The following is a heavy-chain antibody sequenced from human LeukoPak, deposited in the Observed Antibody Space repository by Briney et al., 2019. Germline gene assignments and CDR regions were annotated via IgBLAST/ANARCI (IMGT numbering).Heavy chain of an antibody. V-gene: IGHV3-23*01. J-gene: IGHJ4*02. D-gene: IGHD3-10*01. CDR3: AKYYYTSGSSGGRVFDY. CDR1: GLPFSSYS. CDR2: IDSSAGDT. Sequence: GVSLSLSCAASGLPFSSYSMTWVRQPPRKGREWVSTIDSSAGDTHYADSAKGRLTISRDNSKNSLYLQMNSLRAEDTAVYYCAKYYYTSGSSGGRVFDYWGQGTLVTVSS.